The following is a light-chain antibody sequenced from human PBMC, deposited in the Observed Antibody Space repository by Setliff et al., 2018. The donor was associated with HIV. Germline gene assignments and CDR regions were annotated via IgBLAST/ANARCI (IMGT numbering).Light chain of an antibody. CDR3: SSYTTSSTYV. J-gene: IGLJ1*01. CDR1: ISDIGSYNF. Sequence: QSVLTQPAPVSGSPGQSITIPCTGSISDIGSYNFVSWYQQHTGNAPNLIISDVTKRPSGVSDRFSGSKSGHTASLTISGLQAEDEADYYCSSYTTSSTYVFGSGTKVTVL. CDR2: DVT. V-gene: IGLV2-14*03.